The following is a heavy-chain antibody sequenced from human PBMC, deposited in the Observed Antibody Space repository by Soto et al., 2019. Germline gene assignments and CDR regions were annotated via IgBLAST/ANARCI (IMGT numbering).Heavy chain of an antibody. J-gene: IGHJ3*02. D-gene: IGHD3-9*01. CDR2: ISAYNGNT. V-gene: IGHV1-18*01. CDR1: GYTFTSYG. Sequence: ASVKVSCKASGYTFTSYGISWVRQAPGQGLEWMGWISAYNGNTNYAQKLQGRVTMTTDTSTSTAYMELRSLRSDDTAVYYCARDLSVRVDWSDDAFDIWGQGTMVTVSS. CDR3: ARDLSVRVDWSDDAFDI.